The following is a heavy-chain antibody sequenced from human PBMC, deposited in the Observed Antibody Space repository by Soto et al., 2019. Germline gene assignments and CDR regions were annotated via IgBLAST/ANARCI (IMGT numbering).Heavy chain of an antibody. J-gene: IGHJ4*02. CDR1: GFTFDDYA. CDR2: ISWNSGSI. CDR3: AKDMGGDYGPESAFDY. Sequence: DVQLVESGGGLVQPGRSLRLSCAASGFTFDDYAMHWVRQAPGKGLEWVSGISWNSGSIGYADSVKGRFTISRDNAKNSLYRQMNSLRAEDTSLYYCAKDMGGDYGPESAFDYWGQGTLVTVSS. D-gene: IGHD4-17*01. V-gene: IGHV3-9*01.